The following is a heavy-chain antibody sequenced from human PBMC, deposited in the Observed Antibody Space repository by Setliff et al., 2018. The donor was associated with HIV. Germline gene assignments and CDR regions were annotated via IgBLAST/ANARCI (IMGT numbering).Heavy chain of an antibody. CDR3: ARPIEGYYDAFHI. V-gene: IGHV4-38-2*01. D-gene: IGHD2-8*01. J-gene: IGHJ3*02. CDR1: CYSISSGYY. CDR2: IFHSGNT. Sequence: PSETLSLTCAVSCYSISSGYYWGWIRQPPGKGLEWIGSIFHSGNTYSSPSLKSRVTISVDTSKNQFSLKLTSVTAADTAVYYCARPIEGYYDAFHIWGQGTLVTVSS.